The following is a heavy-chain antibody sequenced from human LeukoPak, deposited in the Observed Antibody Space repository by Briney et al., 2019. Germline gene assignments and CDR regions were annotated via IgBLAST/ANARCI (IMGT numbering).Heavy chain of an antibody. V-gene: IGHV4-30-4*01. D-gene: IGHD2-2*01. J-gene: IGHJ6*03. CDR2: IYYSGST. Sequence: PSQTLSLTCTVSGGSISSGDYYWSWIRQPPGKGLEWIGYIYYSGSTYYNPSLKSRVTISVDTSKNQFSLKLSSVTAADTAVYYCARDVGCSDTTCFYYMDVWGKGTTVTVSS. CDR1: GGSISSGDYY. CDR3: ARDVGCSDTTCFYYMDV.